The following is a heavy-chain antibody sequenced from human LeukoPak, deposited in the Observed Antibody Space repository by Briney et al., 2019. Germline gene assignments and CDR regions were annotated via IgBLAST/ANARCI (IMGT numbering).Heavy chain of an antibody. D-gene: IGHD2-15*01. J-gene: IGHJ6*03. Sequence: SETLSLTCTVSGGSISSYYWSWIRQPAGKGLEWIGRIYTSGSTNYNPSLKSRVTMSVDTSKNQFSLKLSSVTAADTAVYYCARALGYCSGGSCYSPGYYYYMDVWGKGTTVTVSS. V-gene: IGHV4-4*07. CDR1: GGSISSYY. CDR2: IYTSGST. CDR3: ARALGYCSGGSCYSPGYYYYMDV.